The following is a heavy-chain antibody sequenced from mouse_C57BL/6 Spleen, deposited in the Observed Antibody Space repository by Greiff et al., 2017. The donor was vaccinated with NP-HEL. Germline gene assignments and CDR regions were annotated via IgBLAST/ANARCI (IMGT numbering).Heavy chain of an antibody. V-gene: IGHV1-53*01. CDR1: GYTFTSYW. CDR3: AREGLNWDDAMNY. J-gene: IGHJ4*01. CDR2: INPSNGGT. D-gene: IGHD4-1*01. Sequence: VKLQQPGTELVKPGASVKLSCKASGYTFTSYWMHWVKQRPGQGLEWIGNINPSNGGTNYNEKFKSKATLTVDKSSSTAYMQLSSLTSEDSAVYYCAREGLNWDDAMNYWGQGTSVTVSS.